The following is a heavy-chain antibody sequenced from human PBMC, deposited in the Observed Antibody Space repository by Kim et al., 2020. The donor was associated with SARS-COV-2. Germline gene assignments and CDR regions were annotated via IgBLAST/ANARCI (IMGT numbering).Heavy chain of an antibody. CDR1: GGSISSGDYY. J-gene: IGHJ4*02. V-gene: IGHV4-30-4*01. CDR3: ARDSGYDSHFDY. D-gene: IGHD5-12*01. Sequence: SETLSLTCTVSGGSISSGDYYWSWIRQPPGKGLEWIGYIYYSGSTYYNPSLKSRVTISVDTSKNQFSLKLSSVTAADTAVYYCARDSGYDSHFDYWGQGTLVTVSS. CDR2: IYYSGST.